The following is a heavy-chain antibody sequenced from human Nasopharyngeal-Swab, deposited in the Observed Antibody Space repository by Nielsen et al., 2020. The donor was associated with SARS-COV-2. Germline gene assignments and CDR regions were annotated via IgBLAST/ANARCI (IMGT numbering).Heavy chain of an antibody. CDR1: GFTFRNYA. CDR3: AKGMLQGMDY. Sequence: GESLKISCAASGFTFRNYAMYWVRQAPGKGLEWVAVISFDGSTIYYEDSVKGRFTISRDNSKNTLYLQMNSLRAEDTAVYYCAKGMLQGMDYWGQGTLVTVSS. J-gene: IGHJ4*02. CDR2: ISFDGSTI. V-gene: IGHV3-30*18. D-gene: IGHD2-8*01.